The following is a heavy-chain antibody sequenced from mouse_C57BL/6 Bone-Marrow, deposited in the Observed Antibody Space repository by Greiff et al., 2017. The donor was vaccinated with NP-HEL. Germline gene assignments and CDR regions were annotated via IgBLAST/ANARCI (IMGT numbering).Heavy chain of an antibody. Sequence: EVKLQESGGGLVKPGGSLKLSCAASGFTFSDYGMHWVRQAPEKGLEWVAYISSGSSTIYYADTVKGRFTISRDNAKNTLFLQMTSLRSEDTAMYYCARPGYYYGSSHWYFDVWGTGTTVTVSS. D-gene: IGHD1-1*01. CDR3: ARPGYYYGSSHWYFDV. J-gene: IGHJ1*03. CDR2: ISSGSSTI. CDR1: GFTFSDYG. V-gene: IGHV5-17*01.